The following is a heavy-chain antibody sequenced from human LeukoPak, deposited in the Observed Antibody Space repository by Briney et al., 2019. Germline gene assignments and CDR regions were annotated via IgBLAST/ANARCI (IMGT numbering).Heavy chain of an antibody. CDR1: GFTFSSFA. J-gene: IGHJ4*02. Sequence: PGGSLRLSCAASGFTFSSFAMSWVRQAPGKGLEWVSAISGSTGSTFLVDSVKGRFTISRDNAKNSLYLQMNSLRAEDTAVYYCAREVGAILFDYWGQGTLVTVSS. CDR3: AREVGAILFDY. V-gene: IGHV3-23*01. CDR2: ISGSTGST. D-gene: IGHD1-26*01.